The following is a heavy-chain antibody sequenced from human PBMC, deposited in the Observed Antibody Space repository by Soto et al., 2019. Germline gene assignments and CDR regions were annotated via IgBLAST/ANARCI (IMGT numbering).Heavy chain of an antibody. J-gene: IGHJ4*02. CDR3: ASHLGPTGVMD. Sequence: QLQLQESGPGLVRPSETLSLTCAVSGDYIGSSAYFWGWTRQSPGKELEWIASIGPGGYSNYNPSLKSRVTISSDASTNHFSLTVTSVTAADTAIYYCASHLGPTGVMDWGKGLLVTVSS. CDR2: IGPGGYS. CDR1: GDYIGSSAYF. D-gene: IGHD3-16*01. V-gene: IGHV4-39*02.